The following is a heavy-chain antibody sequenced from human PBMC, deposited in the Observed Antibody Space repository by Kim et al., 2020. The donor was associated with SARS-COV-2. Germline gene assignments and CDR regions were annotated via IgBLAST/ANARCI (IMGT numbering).Heavy chain of an antibody. CDR3: ARDLRNCSGKNCYGTFD. J-gene: IGHJ4*01. D-gene: IGHD2-15*01. CDR1: GFTVSTNY. Sequence: GGSLRLSCAASGFTVSTNYMSWVRQAPGKGLEWVSNIYNSGLTYYADSVKGRFTVSRDNSNNTLYLQMHSLRAEDTAVYYCARDLRNCSGKNCYGTFD. V-gene: IGHV3-53*01. CDR2: IYNSGLT.